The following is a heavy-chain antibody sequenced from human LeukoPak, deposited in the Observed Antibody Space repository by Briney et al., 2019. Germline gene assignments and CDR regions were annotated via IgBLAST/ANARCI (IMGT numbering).Heavy chain of an antibody. CDR3: ARGYSSGWYMFDY. V-gene: IGHV1-3*01. Sequence: WASVTVSCTASGYTFTSYAMHWVRQAPGQRLEWVGWINAGNGNTKYSQKFQGRVTITRDTSASTAYMELSSLRSEDTAVYYCARGYSSGWYMFDYWGQGTLVTVSS. J-gene: IGHJ4*02. CDR2: INAGNGNT. D-gene: IGHD6-19*01. CDR1: GYTFTSYA.